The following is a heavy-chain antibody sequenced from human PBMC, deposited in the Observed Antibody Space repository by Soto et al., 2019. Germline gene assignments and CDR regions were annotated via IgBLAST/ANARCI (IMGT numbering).Heavy chain of an antibody. CDR3: VGRDFDY. CDR1: GGSISTYY. J-gene: IGHJ4*02. CDR2: VYYTGST. V-gene: IGHV4-59*01. D-gene: IGHD2-15*01. Sequence: SEPLSLTCTVSGGSISTYYWSWIRQPPGKGLEWIGYVYYTGSTYYNPSLKSRVTISVDTSKNQFSLKLSSMTAADTAVYYCVGRDFDYWGRGTLVTVSS.